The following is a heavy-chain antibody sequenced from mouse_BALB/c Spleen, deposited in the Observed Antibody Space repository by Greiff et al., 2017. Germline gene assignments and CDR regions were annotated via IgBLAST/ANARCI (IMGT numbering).Heavy chain of an antibody. V-gene: IGHV2-9*02. J-gene: IGHJ3*01. CDR3: AREVYDGYYGFAY. D-gene: IGHD2-3*01. CDR1: GFSLTSYG. Sequence: VKLMESGPGLVAPSQSLSITCTVSGFSLTSYGVHWVRQPPGKGLEWLGVIWAGGSTNYNSALMSRLSISKDNSKSQVFLKMNSLQTDDTAMYYCAREVYDGYYGFAYWGQGTLVTVSA. CDR2: IWAGGST.